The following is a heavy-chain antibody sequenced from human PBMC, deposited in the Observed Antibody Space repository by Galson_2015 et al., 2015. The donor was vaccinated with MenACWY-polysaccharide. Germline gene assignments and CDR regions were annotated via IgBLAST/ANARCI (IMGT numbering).Heavy chain of an antibody. V-gene: IGHV3-48*02. CDR3: ARVLKGLVGATPDY. Sequence: SLRLSCAASGFTFSSYSMNWVRQAPGKGLERVSYISSGGTIYYADSVKGRFTIHRDNAKNSLYLEMNSLRDDDTAVYYCARVLKGLVGATPDYWGQGTLVTVSS. J-gene: IGHJ4*02. CDR2: ISSGGTI. CDR1: GFTFSSYS. D-gene: IGHD1-26*01.